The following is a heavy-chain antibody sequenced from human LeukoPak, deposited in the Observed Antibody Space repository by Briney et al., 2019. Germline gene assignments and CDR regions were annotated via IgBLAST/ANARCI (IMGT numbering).Heavy chain of an antibody. V-gene: IGHV4-38-2*01. D-gene: IGHD6-19*01. CDR1: GYYISSGYY. Sequence: SETLSLTCVVYGYYISSGYYWGWIRQPPGQGLEWIGSIYHSGSTYYNPSLKSRVTISVDTSKNQFSLKLSSVTAADTAVYYCARGYSSGWRDAFDIWGQGTMVTVSS. J-gene: IGHJ3*02. CDR3: ARGYSSGWRDAFDI. CDR2: IYHSGST.